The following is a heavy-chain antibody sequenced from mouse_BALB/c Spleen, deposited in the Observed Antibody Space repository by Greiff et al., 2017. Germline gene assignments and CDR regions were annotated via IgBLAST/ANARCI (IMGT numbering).Heavy chain of an antibody. D-gene: IGHD1-1*01. CDR2: IYPGDGDT. CDR3: AREGPYYYGSSFDY. Sequence: QVQLKESGAELVRPGSSVKISCKASGYAFSSYWMNWVKQRPGQGLEWIGQIYPGDGDTNYNGKFKGKATLTADKSSSTAYMQLSSLTSEDSAVYFCAREGPYYYGSSFDYWGQGTTLTVSS. CDR1: GYAFSSYW. V-gene: IGHV1-80*01. J-gene: IGHJ2*01.